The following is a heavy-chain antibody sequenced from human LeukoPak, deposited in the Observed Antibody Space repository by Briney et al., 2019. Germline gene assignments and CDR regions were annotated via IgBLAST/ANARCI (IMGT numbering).Heavy chain of an antibody. D-gene: IGHD3-22*01. J-gene: IGHJ4*02. V-gene: IGHV3-30*18. CDR3: AKPAYYYDSSGYLDY. CDR1: GFTFSSYG. Sequence: QPGRSLRLSCAASGFTFSSYGMHWVRQAPGKGLEWVAVISYDGSNKYYADSVKGRFTISGDNSKNTLYLQMNSLRAEDTAVYYCAKPAYYYDSSGYLDYWGQGTLVTVSS. CDR2: ISYDGSNK.